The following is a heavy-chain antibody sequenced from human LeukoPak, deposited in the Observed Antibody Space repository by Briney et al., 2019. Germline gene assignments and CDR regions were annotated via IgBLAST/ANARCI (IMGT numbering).Heavy chain of an antibody. J-gene: IGHJ4*02. CDR2: IYYSGST. CDR3: ARAQVTYYYDSTATYYFDY. Sequence: PSETLSLTCTVSGGSISSSSYYWGWIRQPPGKGLEWIGSIYYSGSTYYNPSLKSRVTISVDTSKNQFSLKLSSVTAADTAVYYCARAQVTYYYDSTATYYFDYWGQGTLVTVSS. V-gene: IGHV4-39*01. D-gene: IGHD3-22*01. CDR1: GGSISSSSYY.